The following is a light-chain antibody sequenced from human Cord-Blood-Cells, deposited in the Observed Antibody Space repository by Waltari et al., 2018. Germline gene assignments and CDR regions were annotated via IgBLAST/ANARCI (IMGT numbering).Light chain of an antibody. CDR1: SSDVGGSNY. J-gene: IGLJ1*01. CDR2: EVS. Sequence: QSALTQPPSASGSPGQSVTISRTGTSSDVGGSNYVSWYQQHPGKAPKLMIYEVSKRPSGVPDRFSGSKSGNAASLTVSGLQAEDEADYYCSSYAGSNNFVFGTGTKVTVL. V-gene: IGLV2-8*01. CDR3: SSYAGSNNFV.